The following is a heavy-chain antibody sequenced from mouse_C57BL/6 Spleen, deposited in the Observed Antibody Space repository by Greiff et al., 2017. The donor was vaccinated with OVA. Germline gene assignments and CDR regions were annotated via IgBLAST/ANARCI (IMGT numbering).Heavy chain of an antibody. CDR3: AREDGSSFWYFDA. CDR2: IYPGDGDT. Sequence: QVQLQQSGPELVKPGASVKISCKASGYAFSSSWMNWVKQRPGKGLEWIGRIYPGDGDTNYNGKFKGKATLTADKSSSTAYMQLSSLTSEDSAVYFCAREDGSSFWYFDAWGTGTTVTVSS. V-gene: IGHV1-82*01. CDR1: GYAFSSSW. J-gene: IGHJ1*03. D-gene: IGHD1-1*01.